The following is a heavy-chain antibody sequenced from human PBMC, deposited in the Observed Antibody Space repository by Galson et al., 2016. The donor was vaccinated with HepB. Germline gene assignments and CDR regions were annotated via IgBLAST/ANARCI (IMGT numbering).Heavy chain of an antibody. CDR1: GDSVSSNSVA. D-gene: IGHD2-15*01. V-gene: IGHV6-1*01. CDR2: TYFRSQWYN. J-gene: IGHJ4*02. CDR3: ARACSGGSCYSFDV. Sequence: CAISGDSVSSNSVAWNWIRQSPSRGLEWLGRTYFRSQWYNAYAVSVKSRITSDPDTSKNQISLHLNSVTPDDTAVYYCARACSGGSCYSFDVWGQGTPVTVSS.